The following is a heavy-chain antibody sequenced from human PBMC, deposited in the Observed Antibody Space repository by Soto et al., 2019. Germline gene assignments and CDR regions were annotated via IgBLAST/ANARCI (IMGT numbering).Heavy chain of an antibody. Sequence: QPGGSLRLSCAASGFTFSNSWMHWVRQVSGKGLEWVSRINADGTSTSYADYVKGRFTISRDNAKNTLYLHVNSLRAEDTAVYYCVKVLARGVGVPRFYFDSWGQGALVTVSS. CDR2: INADGTST. D-gene: IGHD2-2*01. CDR1: GFTFSNSW. CDR3: VKVLARGVGVPRFYFDS. V-gene: IGHV3-74*01. J-gene: IGHJ4*02.